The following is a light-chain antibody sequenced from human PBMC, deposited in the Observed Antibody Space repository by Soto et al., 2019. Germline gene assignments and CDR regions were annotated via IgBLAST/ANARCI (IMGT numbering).Light chain of an antibody. CDR2: STS. V-gene: IGKV1-39*01. Sequence: DIQMTQSPSSLSASVGHRVTITCRLSQSVSTFLNWYQQKPGKAPHLLISSTSTLQRGVPSRFSGSGSGTDFTLTISSLQPEDFATYYCQQSYTTPWTFGQGTKVDIK. CDR3: QQSYTTPWT. J-gene: IGKJ1*01. CDR1: QSVSTF.